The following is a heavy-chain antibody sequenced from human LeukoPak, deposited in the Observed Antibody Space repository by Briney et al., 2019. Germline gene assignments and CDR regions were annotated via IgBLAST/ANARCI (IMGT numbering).Heavy chain of an antibody. D-gene: IGHD6-13*01. V-gene: IGHV3-30*03. CDR1: GFTFSTYD. Sequence: PGRSLRLSCAASGFTFSTYDMHWVRQAPGKGLEWVAIISYDGSDKYYADSVKGRFTISRDNSKNTLYLQMNSLRAEDTAVYYCARGTPAAGQYYFDYWGQGTLVTVSS. J-gene: IGHJ4*02. CDR2: ISYDGSDK. CDR3: ARGTPAAGQYYFDY.